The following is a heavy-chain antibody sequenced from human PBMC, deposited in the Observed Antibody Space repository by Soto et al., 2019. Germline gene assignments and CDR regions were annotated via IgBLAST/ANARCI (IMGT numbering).Heavy chain of an antibody. CDR2: NSSRSSYI. J-gene: IGHJ4*02. V-gene: IGHV3-21*01. CDR3: ARDAGVAATLANYLGY. Sequence: PGGSRRLACAASGFTFSSYSINWVRQAPGKGMEWVISNSSRSSYIYYADSVKGRFTISRDKARNSVYLQMKSLRAEHKAVYYFARDAGVAATLANYLGYWGRGTVVTFAS. D-gene: IGHD2-15*01. CDR1: GFTFSSYS.